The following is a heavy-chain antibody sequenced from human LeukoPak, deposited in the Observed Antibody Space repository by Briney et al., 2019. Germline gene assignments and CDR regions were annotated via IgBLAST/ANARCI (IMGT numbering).Heavy chain of an antibody. Sequence: GRSLRLSCAASGFTFSSYAMSWVRQAPGKGLEWVSAISGRGGSTYYADSVKGRFTISRDNSKNTLYLQMNSLRAEDTAVYYCAKDIWFGDYYYYGMDVWGQGTTVTVSS. CDR3: AKDIWFGDYYYYGMDV. CDR1: GFTFSSYA. V-gene: IGHV3-23*01. CDR2: ISGRGGST. J-gene: IGHJ6*02. D-gene: IGHD3-10*01.